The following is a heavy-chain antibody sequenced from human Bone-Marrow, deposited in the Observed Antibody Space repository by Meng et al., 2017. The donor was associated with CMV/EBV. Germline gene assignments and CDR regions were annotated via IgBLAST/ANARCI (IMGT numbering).Heavy chain of an antibody. CDR1: GFNFSTSG. V-gene: IGHV3-30*02. J-gene: IGHJ4*01. Sequence: GESLKISCEASGFNFSTSGMNWVRQAPGKGLEWMTFIRHDGGLRFYADSVKGRFTISRDNSKNTVYLQMNSLRPEDTAVYYCAKGPYDSGPFDYWGHGKMVTVSS. CDR2: IRHDGGLR. CDR3: AKGPYDSGPFDY. D-gene: IGHD3-22*01.